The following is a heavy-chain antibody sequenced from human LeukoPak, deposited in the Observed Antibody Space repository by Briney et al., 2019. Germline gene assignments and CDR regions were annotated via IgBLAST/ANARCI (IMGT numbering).Heavy chain of an antibody. V-gene: IGHV3-23*01. J-gene: IGHJ4*02. CDR2: ISGSDGSA. Sequence: GGSLRLSCSASGFTFSSYAMSWVRQAPGKGLEWVSIISGSDGSAYYADSVKGRFTISRDNSKNTMYLQMNSLNAEDTAVYYCAKDGYVDYWGQGALVTVSS. CDR1: GFTFSSYA. CDR3: AKDGYVDY. D-gene: IGHD6-13*01.